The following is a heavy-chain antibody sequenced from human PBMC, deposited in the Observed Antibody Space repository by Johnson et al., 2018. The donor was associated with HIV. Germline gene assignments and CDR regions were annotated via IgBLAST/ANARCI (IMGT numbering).Heavy chain of an antibody. Sequence: VQLVESGGGVVQPGGSLRLSCAASGFTVSSNNMSWVRQAPGKGLEWVSVINSGGSTFYADSVKGRFTISRDNSKNTLYLQMNNLRAEDTAVYYCAKDLGTGDDAFDIWGQGTMVTVSS. J-gene: IGHJ3*02. CDR3: AKDLGTGDDAFDI. V-gene: IGHV3-66*01. CDR1: GFTVSSNN. D-gene: IGHD7-27*01. CDR2: INSGGST.